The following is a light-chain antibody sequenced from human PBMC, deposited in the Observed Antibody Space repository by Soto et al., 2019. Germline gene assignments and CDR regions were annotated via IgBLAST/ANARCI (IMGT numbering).Light chain of an antibody. CDR3: CSYAGSSTLAV. Sequence: QSVLTQPPSLSAAPGQRVTISCSGSSSNLGKNYVSWFQQFPGTAPKLLIYDNDKRPSGIPDRFSGSKSGTSATLDITGLQPGDEADYYCCSYAGSSTLAVFGTGTKLTVL. CDR1: SSNLGKNY. J-gene: IGLJ1*01. CDR2: DND. V-gene: IGLV1-51*01.